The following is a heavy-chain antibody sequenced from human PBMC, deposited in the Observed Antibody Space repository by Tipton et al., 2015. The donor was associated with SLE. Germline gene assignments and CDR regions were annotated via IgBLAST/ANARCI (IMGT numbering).Heavy chain of an antibody. CDR3: ARDLPGGY. CDR2: IYYSGST. J-gene: IGHJ4*02. D-gene: IGHD3-10*01. V-gene: IGHV4-39*07. Sequence: LSLTCTVSGGSISSSSYYWGWIRQPPGKGLEWIGSIYYSGSTYYNPSLKSRVTISVDTSKNQFSLKLSSVTAADTAVYYCARDLPGGYWGQGTLVTVSS. CDR1: GGSISSSSYY.